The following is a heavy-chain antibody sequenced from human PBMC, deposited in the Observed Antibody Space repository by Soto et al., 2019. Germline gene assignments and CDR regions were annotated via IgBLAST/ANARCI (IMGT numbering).Heavy chain of an antibody. CDR2: NDSSTKYT. CDR3: AREYYYTMDV. V-gene: IGHV3-11*05. Sequence: QVQLVESGGGLVRPGGSLRLSCEASGFTFRDYYMTWFRQAPGEGLEWLSYNDSSTKYTNYADSVKGRFTISRDNAKNSLYLQMNCLRADDSAVYYCAREYYYTMDVWGQGTMVTVSS. J-gene: IGHJ6*02. CDR1: GFTFRDYY.